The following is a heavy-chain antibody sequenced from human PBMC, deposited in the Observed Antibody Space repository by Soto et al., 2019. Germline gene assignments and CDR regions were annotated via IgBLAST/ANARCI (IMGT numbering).Heavy chain of an antibody. CDR1: GFTFSSYS. V-gene: IGHV3-21*01. CDR3: ARESSGSSSGY. D-gene: IGHD6-13*01. J-gene: IGHJ4*02. CDR2: ISSTGTYT. Sequence: GGSLRLSCEASGFTFSSYSMNWVRQAPGKGLEWVSSISSTGTYTYYADSVKGRCTISRDNAKNSLSLQMNSLRAEDTAVYYCARESSGSSSGYWGQGTLVTVSS.